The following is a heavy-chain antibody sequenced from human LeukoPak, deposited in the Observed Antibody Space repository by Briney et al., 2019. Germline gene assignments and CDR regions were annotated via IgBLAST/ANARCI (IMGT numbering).Heavy chain of an antibody. CDR2: ISSSGSYI. D-gene: IGHD3-3*01. J-gene: IGHJ3*02. Sequence: GGSLRLSCAASGFTFSSYSMNWVREAPGKGLEWVSSISSSGSYIYYADSVKGRFTISRDNAKNSLYLQMNSLRGEETAVYYCARELVEGGVGGYHFWSTAFDIWGQGTMVTVSS. CDR3: ARELVEGGVGGYHFWSTAFDI. CDR1: GFTFSSYS. V-gene: IGHV3-21*01.